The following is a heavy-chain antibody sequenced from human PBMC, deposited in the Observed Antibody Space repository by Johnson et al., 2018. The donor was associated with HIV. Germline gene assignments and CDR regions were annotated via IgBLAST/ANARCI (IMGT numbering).Heavy chain of an antibody. V-gene: IGHV3-20*04. CDR3: ARRGWELWTTQNAFDI. D-gene: IGHD1-26*01. CDR2: INWNSGST. J-gene: IGHJ3*02. CDR1: GFTFDDYG. Sequence: VQLVESGGGVVRPGDSLRLSCVASGFTFDDYGMNWVRLVPGKGLEWVAGINWNSGSTGYADSVKGRFNISRDHAKNSLFLQMNSLRAEDTALYYCARRGWELWTTQNAFDIWGQGTMVTVSS.